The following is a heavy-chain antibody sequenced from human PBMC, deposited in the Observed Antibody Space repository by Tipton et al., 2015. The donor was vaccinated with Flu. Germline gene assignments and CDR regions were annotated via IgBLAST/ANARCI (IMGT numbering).Heavy chain of an antibody. CDR1: GDSVSGFL. J-gene: IGHJ4*02. D-gene: IGHD2-2*02. CDR2: FYGSGIT. CDR3: ARGVGISWYTTK. V-gene: IGHV4-4*07. Sequence: LRLSCTVSGDSVSGFLWNWIRQPAGKGLEWIGHFYGSGITDYNPSLERRVTMSLDPSKNQFSLTLRSVTAADTAVYYCARGVGISWYTTKWGQGILVTVSS.